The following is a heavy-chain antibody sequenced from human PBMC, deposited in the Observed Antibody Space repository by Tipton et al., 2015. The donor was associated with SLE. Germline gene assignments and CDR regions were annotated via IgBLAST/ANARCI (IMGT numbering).Heavy chain of an antibody. J-gene: IGHJ5*02. CDR3: ARGGASSKWLDP. V-gene: IGHV4-59*11. D-gene: IGHD6-6*01. CDR2: IYYSGNT. Sequence: TLSLTCTVSGVSISGQYCSWIRQPPGKGLEWIGYIYYSGNTNYNPSLKRRVTISVDTSKNQFSLKLTSVTATDTAVYYCARGGASSKWLDPWGQGILVTVSS. CDR1: GVSISGQY.